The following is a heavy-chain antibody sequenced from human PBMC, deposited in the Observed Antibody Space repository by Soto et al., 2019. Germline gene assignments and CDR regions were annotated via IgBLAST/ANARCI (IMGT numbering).Heavy chain of an antibody. CDR1: GGSISSVGYY. CDR2: IYYSGTT. V-gene: IGHV4-39*01. Sequence: SETLSLTCTVSGGSISSVGYYWGWIRQPPGKGLEWIGTIYYSGTTYYNPSLKSRVTISVDTSKNQFSLKLSSVTDADTAVYYCARRPPTVTTYYFDYWGQGTLVTVSS. CDR3: ARRPPTVTTYYFDY. J-gene: IGHJ4*02. D-gene: IGHD4-17*01.